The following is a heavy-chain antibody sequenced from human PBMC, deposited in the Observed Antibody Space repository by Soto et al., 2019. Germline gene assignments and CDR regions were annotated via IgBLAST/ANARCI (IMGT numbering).Heavy chain of an antibody. J-gene: IGHJ4*02. V-gene: IGHV4-59*12. D-gene: IGHD4-17*01. CDR3: ARGRRTAVTIDY. Sequence: SETLSLTCTVSGGSISSYYWSWIRQPPGKGLEWIGYISYSGSTNYNPSLKSRVTISVDTSRNQFSLKLSSVTAADTAVYYCARGRRTAVTIDYWGQGTLVTVSS. CDR2: ISYSGST. CDR1: GGSISSYY.